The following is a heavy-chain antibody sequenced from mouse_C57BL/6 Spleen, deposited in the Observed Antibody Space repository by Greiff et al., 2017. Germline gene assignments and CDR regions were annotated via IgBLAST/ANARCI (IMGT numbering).Heavy chain of an antibody. J-gene: IGHJ2*01. D-gene: IGHD1-1*01. V-gene: IGHV1-55*01. Sequence: QVHVKQPGAELVKPGASVKMSYKASGYTFTSYWITWVKQRPGQGLEWIGDIYPGSGSTNYNEKFKSKATLTVDTSSSTAYMQLSSLTSEDSAVYYCARSTTVVASDYWGQGTTLTVSS. CDR2: IYPGSGST. CDR3: ARSTTVVASDY. CDR1: GYTFTSYW.